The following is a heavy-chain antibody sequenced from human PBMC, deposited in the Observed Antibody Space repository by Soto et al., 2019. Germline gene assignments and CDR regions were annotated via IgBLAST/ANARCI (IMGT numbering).Heavy chain of an antibody. D-gene: IGHD3-22*01. CDR3: AIVVVGYYYGMDV. V-gene: IGHV4-4*02. CDR1: GGSISSSNW. CDR2: IDHSGST. J-gene: IGHJ6*02. Sequence: QVQLQESGPGLVKPSGTLSLTCAVSGGSISSSNWWSWVRQPPGKGLEWIGEIDHSGSTNYNPSLKSRVTISVDKSKNQFSLKLSSVTAADTAVDYCAIVVVGYYYGMDVWGQGTTVTVSS.